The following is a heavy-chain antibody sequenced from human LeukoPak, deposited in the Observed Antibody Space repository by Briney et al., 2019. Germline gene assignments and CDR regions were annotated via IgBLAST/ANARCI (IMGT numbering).Heavy chain of an antibody. CDR3: ARAIAAEPFHY. Sequence: GGSLRLSCAASGFTFSSYWMHWVRQAPGKGLVWVSRINSDGSSTSYADSVKGRFTISRDNAKNTLYLQMNSLRAEDTAVYYCARAIAAEPFHYWGQGTLVTVSS. CDR1: GFTFSSYW. V-gene: IGHV3-74*01. CDR2: INSDGSST. J-gene: IGHJ4*02. D-gene: IGHD6-13*01.